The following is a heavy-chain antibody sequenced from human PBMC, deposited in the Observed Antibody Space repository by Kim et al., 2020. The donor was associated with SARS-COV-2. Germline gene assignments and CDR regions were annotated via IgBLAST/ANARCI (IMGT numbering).Heavy chain of an antibody. D-gene: IGHD1-7*01. CDR1: GFIFSDYA. CDR2: TTRNGDGS. J-gene: IGHJ4*02. V-gene: IGHV3-64*04. CDR3: ARDGRNYGAVH. Sequence: GGSLRLSCSASGFIFSDYAMHWVRRAPGMGLQYVSATTRNGDGSFYADSVKDRFTTFRDNSKSTLFLQMSGLRIEDTAIYYCARDGRNYGAVHWGQGTLVTV.